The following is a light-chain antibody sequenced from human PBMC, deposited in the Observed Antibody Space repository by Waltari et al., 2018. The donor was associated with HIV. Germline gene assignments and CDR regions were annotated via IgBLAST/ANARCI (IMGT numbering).Light chain of an antibody. CDR2: LAS. CDR1: HVLLHSHVYNL. V-gene: IGKV2-28*01. CDR3: MQSIETPRT. J-gene: IGKJ1*01. Sequence: MHQSPLSLPVTPGGPTSTSCRSKHVLLHSHVYNLLDWCLQHPGQSPQPLSYLASNRASGVHDRCSGSGAGTDTTTKSSRVEDEDVGYYYRMQSIETPRTFGQGTKVEIK.